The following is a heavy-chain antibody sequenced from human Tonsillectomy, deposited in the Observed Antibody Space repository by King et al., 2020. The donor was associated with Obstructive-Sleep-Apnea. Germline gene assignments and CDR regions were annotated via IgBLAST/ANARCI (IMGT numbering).Heavy chain of an antibody. J-gene: IGHJ6*02. Sequence: VQLVESGGGVVQPGRSLRLSCAASGFTFSSYAMHWVRQAPGKGLEWVAVISYDGTNKYYADSVKGRFTISRDNSKNTLYLQMNSLRAEDTAVYYCARAKYDFWSQYYYYYGMDVWGQGTTVTVSS. CDR3: ARAKYDFWSQYYYYYGMDV. D-gene: IGHD3-3*01. V-gene: IGHV3-30*04. CDR2: ISYDGTNK. CDR1: GFTFSSYA.